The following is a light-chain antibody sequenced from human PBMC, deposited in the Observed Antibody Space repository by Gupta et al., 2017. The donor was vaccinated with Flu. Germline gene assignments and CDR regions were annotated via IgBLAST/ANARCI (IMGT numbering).Light chain of an antibody. CDR2: STH. CDR1: SGSVSTSYC. V-gene: IGLV8-61*01. CDR3: VLYMGSGML. J-gene: IGLJ3*02. Sequence: SSGSVSTSYCPSWYQQTPGQAPRTLIYSTHSRSSGVPDRFSGSILGNKAALTITGAQADDESHYHCVLYMGSGMLFGGGTKLTVL.